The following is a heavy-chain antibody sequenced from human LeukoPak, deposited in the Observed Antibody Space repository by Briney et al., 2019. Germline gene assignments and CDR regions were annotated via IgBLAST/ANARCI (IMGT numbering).Heavy chain of an antibody. D-gene: IGHD2-15*01. J-gene: IGHJ6*02. CDR2: IATAGDT. V-gene: IGHV3-13*01. CDR1: GFTFSSYD. CDR3: AKEVVAATPGGYYYYGMDV. Sequence: PGGSLRLSCAASGFTFSSYDMHWVRQAPGKGLEWVSGIATAGDTYYPGSVKGRFTISRDNAKNSLYLQMNSLRAEDTALYYCAKEVVAATPGGYYYYGMDVWGQGTTVTVSS.